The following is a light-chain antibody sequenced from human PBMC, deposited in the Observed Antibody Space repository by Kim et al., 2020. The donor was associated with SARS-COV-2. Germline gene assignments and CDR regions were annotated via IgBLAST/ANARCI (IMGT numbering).Light chain of an antibody. CDR3: AAWDDSLNGLL. J-gene: IGLJ2*01. Sequence: GQRVTSPSSGRSSIMGSNTVNWYQQVPGTAPKRRSYNNEQRPSGVPDRFSGSKSGTSASLAINGLQTEDESDYYCAAWDDSLNGLLFGGGTKVTVL. CDR1: SSIMGSNT. V-gene: IGLV1-44*01. CDR2: NNE.